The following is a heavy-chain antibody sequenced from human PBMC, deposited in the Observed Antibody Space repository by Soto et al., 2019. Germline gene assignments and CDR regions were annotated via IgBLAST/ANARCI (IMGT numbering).Heavy chain of an antibody. V-gene: IGHV1-69*13. J-gene: IGHJ2*01. CDR3: ARAAAVPPYWYFDL. Sequence: ASVKVSCKASGGTFSSYAISWVRQAPGQGLGWMGGIIPIFGTANYAQKFQGRVTITADESTSTAYMELSSLRSEDTAVYYCARAAAVPPYWYFDLWGRGTLVTAPQ. CDR1: GGTFSSYA. D-gene: IGHD6-13*01. CDR2: IIPIFGTA.